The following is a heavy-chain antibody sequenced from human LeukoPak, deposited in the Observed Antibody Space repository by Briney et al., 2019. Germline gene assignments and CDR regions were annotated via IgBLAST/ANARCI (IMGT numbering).Heavy chain of an antibody. D-gene: IGHD6-13*01. Sequence: GESLKISCKGSGYSFTSYWIGWVRQMPGKGLEWMGIIYPGDSDTRYSPSFQGQVTISADKSISTAYLQWSSLKASDTAMYYRARKQQPGAYYYYGMDVWGQGTTVTVSS. CDR3: ARKQQPGAYYYYGMDV. CDR1: GYSFTSYW. CDR2: IYPGDSDT. J-gene: IGHJ6*02. V-gene: IGHV5-51*01.